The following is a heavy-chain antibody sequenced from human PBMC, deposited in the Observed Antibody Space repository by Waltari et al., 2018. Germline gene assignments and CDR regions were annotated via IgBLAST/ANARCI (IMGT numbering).Heavy chain of an antibody. CDR2: IYYSGST. CDR3: ARHQRSMDYDILTGYWGPKGSFDY. Sequence: QLQLQESGPGLVKPSETLSLTCTVSGGSISSSRYYWGGIRQPPGKGLGGIGSIYYSGSTYYNPSLKSRVTISVDTSKNQFSLKLSSVTAADTAVYYCARHQRSMDYDILTGYWGPKGSFDYWGQGTLVTVSS. CDR1: GGSISSSRYY. V-gene: IGHV4-39*01. D-gene: IGHD3-9*01. J-gene: IGHJ4*02.